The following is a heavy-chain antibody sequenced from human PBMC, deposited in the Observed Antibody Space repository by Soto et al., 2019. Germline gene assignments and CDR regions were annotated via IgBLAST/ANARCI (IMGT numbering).Heavy chain of an antibody. CDR2: ISYNGRNK. Sequence: GGSLRLSCAASGFTFSFYAMHWVRQAPGKGLEWVAVISYNGRNKHYVDSVKGRFTISRDKSKNILYLQMNTLKIEDTAVYYCTTGYLITLTRAEDHWGQGTMVTVSS. CDR3: TTGYLITLTRAEDH. V-gene: IGHV3-30*04. CDR1: GFTFSFYA. D-gene: IGHD3-16*01. J-gene: IGHJ4*02.